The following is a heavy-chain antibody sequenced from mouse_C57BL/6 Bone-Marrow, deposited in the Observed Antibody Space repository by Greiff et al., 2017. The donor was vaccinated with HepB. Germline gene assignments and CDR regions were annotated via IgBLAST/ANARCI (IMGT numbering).Heavy chain of an antibody. Sequence: VQLQQSGAELARPGASVKLSCKASGYTFTSYGISWVKQRTGQGLEWIGEIYPRSGNTYYNEKFKGKATLTADKSSSTAYMELRSLTSEDSAVYFCALQYGSSLFDYWGQGTTLTVSS. CDR3: ALQYGSSLFDY. D-gene: IGHD1-1*01. J-gene: IGHJ2*01. CDR2: IYPRSGNT. CDR1: GYTFTSYG. V-gene: IGHV1-81*01.